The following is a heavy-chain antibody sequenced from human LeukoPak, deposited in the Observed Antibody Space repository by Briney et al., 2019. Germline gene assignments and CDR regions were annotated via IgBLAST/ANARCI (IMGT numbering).Heavy chain of an antibody. Sequence: GGSLRLSCAASGFTFSSYAMSWVRQAPGKGLEWVAHINPDGRDTYYVDSVKGRFTISRDNAQNSMYLQMNSLRVEDTAVYYCTSWGDTTAEHFQRWGQGTLVTVSS. J-gene: IGHJ1*01. CDR1: GFTFSSYA. V-gene: IGHV3-7*01. CDR3: TSWGDTTAEHFQR. CDR2: INPDGRDT. D-gene: IGHD2-21*02.